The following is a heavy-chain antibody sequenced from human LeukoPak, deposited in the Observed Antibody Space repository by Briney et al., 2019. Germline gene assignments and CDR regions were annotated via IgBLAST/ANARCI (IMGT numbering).Heavy chain of an antibody. V-gene: IGHV3-30*18. CDR1: GFTFSSYG. CDR2: ISYDGSNK. Sequence: PGRSLRLSCAAPGFTFSSYGMHWVRQAPGKGLEWVAVISYDGSNKYYADSVKGRFTISRDNSKNTLYLQMNSLRAEETAVYYCAKDRIAVAGTPGYWGQGTLVTVSS. D-gene: IGHD6-19*01. CDR3: AKDRIAVAGTPGY. J-gene: IGHJ4*02.